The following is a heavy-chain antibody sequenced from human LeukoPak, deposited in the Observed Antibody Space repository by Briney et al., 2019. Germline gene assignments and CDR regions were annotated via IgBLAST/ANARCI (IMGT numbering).Heavy chain of an antibody. CDR3: ARGLSPRINMVRGVRPPFRGVFDY. CDR1: GRSFSGYY. Sequence: SETLSLTCAVYGRSFSGYYWSWIRQPPGKGLEWIGEINHSGSTNYNPSLKSRVTISVHTSKNQFSLKLSSVTAADTAVYYCARGLSPRINMVRGVRPPFRGVFDYWGQGTLVTVSS. CDR2: INHSGST. V-gene: IGHV4-34*01. D-gene: IGHD3-10*01. J-gene: IGHJ4*02.